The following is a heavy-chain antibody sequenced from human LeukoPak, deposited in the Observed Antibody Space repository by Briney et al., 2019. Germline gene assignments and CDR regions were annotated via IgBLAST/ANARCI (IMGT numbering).Heavy chain of an antibody. V-gene: IGHV4-59*01. CDR1: GGSFSGYY. D-gene: IGHD1-26*01. CDR2: IYYSGST. CDR3: ARDYIVGAAASFGYYYGMDV. Sequence: KPSETLSLTCAVYGGSFSGYYWSWIRQPPGKGLEWIGYIYYSGSTNYNPSLKSRVTISVDTSKNQFSLKLSSVTAADTAVYYCARDYIVGAAASFGYYYGMDVWGQGTTVTVSS. J-gene: IGHJ6*02.